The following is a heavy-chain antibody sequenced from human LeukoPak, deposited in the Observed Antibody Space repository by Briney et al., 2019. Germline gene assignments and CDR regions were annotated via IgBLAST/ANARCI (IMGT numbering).Heavy chain of an antibody. V-gene: IGHV3-74*01. Sequence: GGSLRLSCAASGFTFSNYWMHWVRQAPGKGLVWVSRINSEGSSTNYADSVKGRFTISRDNAKNSLYLQMNSLRAEDTAVYYCARDLRSSGYYAFDYWGQGTLVTVSS. CDR2: INSEGSST. J-gene: IGHJ4*02. CDR1: GFTFSNYW. D-gene: IGHD3-22*01. CDR3: ARDLRSSGYYAFDY.